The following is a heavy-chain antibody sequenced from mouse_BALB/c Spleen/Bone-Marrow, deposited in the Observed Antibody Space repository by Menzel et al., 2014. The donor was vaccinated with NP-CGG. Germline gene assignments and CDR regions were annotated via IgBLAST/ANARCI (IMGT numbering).Heavy chain of an antibody. Sequence: VQLQQSGPELVKPGASVKMSCKASGYTSTDYYMDWVKQSHGESFEWIGRVNPYNGGTSYNQKFKGKATLTVDKSSTTAYMELNSLTSEDSAVYYCARGGYRDYWGQGTTLTVSS. V-gene: IGHV1-19*01. J-gene: IGHJ2*01. CDR2: VNPYNGGT. CDR3: ARGGYRDY. CDR1: GYTSTDYY. D-gene: IGHD2-2*01.